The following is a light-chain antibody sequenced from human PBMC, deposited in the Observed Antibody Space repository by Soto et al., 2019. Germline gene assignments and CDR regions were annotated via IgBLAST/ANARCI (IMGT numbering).Light chain of an antibody. CDR1: KLGDKY. CDR2: QDN. Sequence: SYELTQPPSVSVSPGQTASITCSGDKLGDKYTCWFQQKPGQSPVVVIYQDNKRPSGIPERFSGSNSGNTATLTISGTQAMDEADYYCQAWDSSTAFYVFGTGTKVTV. J-gene: IGLJ1*01. CDR3: QAWDSSTAFYV. V-gene: IGLV3-1*01.